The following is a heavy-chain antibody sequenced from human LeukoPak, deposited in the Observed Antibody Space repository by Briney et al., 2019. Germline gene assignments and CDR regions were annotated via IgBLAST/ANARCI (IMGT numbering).Heavy chain of an antibody. V-gene: IGHV1-18*01. CDR1: GYTFTSYG. D-gene: IGHD6-13*01. CDR2: ISAYNGNT. Sequence: ASVKVSCKASGYTFTSYGISWVRQAPGQGLEWMGWISAYNGNTNYAQKLQGRVTMTTDTSTSTAYKELRSLRSDDTAVYYCAREGYTTSDAFDIWGQGTMVTISS. J-gene: IGHJ3*02. CDR3: AREGYTTSDAFDI.